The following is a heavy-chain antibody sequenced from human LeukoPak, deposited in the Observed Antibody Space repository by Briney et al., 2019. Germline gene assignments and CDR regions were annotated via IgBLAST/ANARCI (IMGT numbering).Heavy chain of an antibody. CDR2: IKSKTDGGTT. D-gene: IGHD6-6*01. Sequence: GGSLRLSCAASGFTFSNAWMSWVRQAPGKGLEWVGRIKSKTDGGTTDYAAPVKGRFTISRDDSKNTLYLQMNSLKTEDTAVYYCTTTSYSSSVYYYMDVWGKGTTVTVSS. CDR1: GFTFSNAW. CDR3: TTTSYSSSVYYYMDV. J-gene: IGHJ6*03. V-gene: IGHV3-15*01.